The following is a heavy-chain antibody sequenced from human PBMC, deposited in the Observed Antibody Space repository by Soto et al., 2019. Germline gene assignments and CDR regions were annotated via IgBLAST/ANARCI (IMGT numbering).Heavy chain of an antibody. CDR2: NSGYNGDT. Sequence: ASVKVSCKASGYTFTRYGISWVRQAPGQGLEWMGWNSGYNGDTNYAQKFQGRVSMTIDTSTTTAYMELRSLTSDDTAVYYCAKNGQPPYYYYGLDVWGQGTKVTAP. CDR1: GYTFTRYG. J-gene: IGHJ6*02. CDR3: AKNGQPPYYYYGLDV. D-gene: IGHD2-8*01. V-gene: IGHV1-18*01.